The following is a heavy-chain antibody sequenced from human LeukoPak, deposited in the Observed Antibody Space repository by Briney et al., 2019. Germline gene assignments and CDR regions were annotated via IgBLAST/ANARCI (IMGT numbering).Heavy chain of an antibody. Sequence: GGSLRLSCAASGFTFSSYAMSWVRQAPGKGLEWVSAISGSGGSTYYADSVKGRFTISRDNSKNTLYLQMNNLRAEDTAVYYCARAMDIVVVPAAIPYWGQGTLVTVSS. D-gene: IGHD2-2*03. CDR2: ISGSGGST. CDR3: ARAMDIVVVPAAIPY. V-gene: IGHV3-23*01. CDR1: GFTFSSYA. J-gene: IGHJ4*02.